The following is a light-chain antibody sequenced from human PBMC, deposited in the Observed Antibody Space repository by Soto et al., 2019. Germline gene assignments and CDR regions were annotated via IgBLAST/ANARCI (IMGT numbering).Light chain of an antibody. Sequence: AIRMTQSPSSFSASTGDRVTITCRASQGISSCLAWYQQKPGKAPKLLIYAASTLQSGVPSRFSGSGSGTDFTLTISCLQSEDFATYYCQQYYSYPLTFGPGTKVDIK. V-gene: IGKV1-8*01. J-gene: IGKJ3*01. CDR1: QGISSC. CDR3: QQYYSYPLT. CDR2: AAS.